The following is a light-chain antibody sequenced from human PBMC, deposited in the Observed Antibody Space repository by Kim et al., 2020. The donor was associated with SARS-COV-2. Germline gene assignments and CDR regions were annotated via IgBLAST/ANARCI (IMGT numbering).Light chain of an antibody. V-gene: IGLV1-40*01. CDR2: ANN. Sequence: QSVLTQPPSVSGAPGQRVTISCTGGSSNIGAGYDVHWYQQVPGTAPKLLIFANNNRPSGVPDRFSGSKSDTSASLAITGLQTEDEADYYCQSYDKRRTVVFGGGTQLTVL. CDR3: QSYDKRRTVV. J-gene: IGLJ2*01. CDR1: SSNIGAGYD.